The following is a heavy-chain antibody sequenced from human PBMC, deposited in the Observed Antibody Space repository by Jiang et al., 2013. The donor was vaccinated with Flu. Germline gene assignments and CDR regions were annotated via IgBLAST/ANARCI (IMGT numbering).Heavy chain of an antibody. CDR1: GGSISSSSYY. CDR3: ARSDGYTVIHDY. Sequence: GSGLVKPSETLSLTCTVSGGSISSSSYYWGWIRQPPGKGLEWIGSIYYSGSTYYNPSLKSRVTISVDTSKNQFSLKLSSVTAADTAVYYCARSDGYTVIHDYWGQGTLVTVSS. D-gene: IGHD5-24*01. CDR2: IYYSGST. V-gene: IGHV4-39*07. J-gene: IGHJ4*02.